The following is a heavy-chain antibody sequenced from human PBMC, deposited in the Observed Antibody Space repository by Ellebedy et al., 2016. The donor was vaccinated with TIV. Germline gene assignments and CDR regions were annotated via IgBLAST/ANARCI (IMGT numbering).Heavy chain of an antibody. CDR3: ARTDYSSSSDY. J-gene: IGHJ4*02. D-gene: IGHD6-6*01. Sequence: SETLSLTCTVSGGSISSYYWSWIQQPPGKGLEWIGYIYYSGSTNYNPSLKSRVTISVDKSKNQFSLKLSSVTAADTAVYYCARTDYSSSSDYWGQGTLVTVSS. V-gene: IGHV4-59*01. CDR1: GGSISSYY. CDR2: IYYSGST.